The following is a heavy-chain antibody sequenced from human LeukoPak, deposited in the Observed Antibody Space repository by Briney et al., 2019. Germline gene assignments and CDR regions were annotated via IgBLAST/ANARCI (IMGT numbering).Heavy chain of an antibody. D-gene: IGHD3-10*01. CDR3: AKAGQPLSQFDY. CDR1: GFTFSSYA. J-gene: IGHJ4*02. Sequence: GGSLRLSCAASGFTFSSYAMSWVRQAPGKGLEWVSAISGSGGSTYYADSVKGRFTISRDNSKNTLYLQMNSLRAEDTAVCYCAKAGQPLSQFDYWGQGTLVTVSS. CDR2: ISGSGGST. V-gene: IGHV3-23*01.